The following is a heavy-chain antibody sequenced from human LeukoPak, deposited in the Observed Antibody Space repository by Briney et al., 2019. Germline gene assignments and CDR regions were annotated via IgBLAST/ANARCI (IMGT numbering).Heavy chain of an antibody. Sequence: ASVTVSFKASGYTFTSYGISWVRQAPGQGLEGMGWISAYNGNTNYAQKLQGRVTITTDTSTSTAYMELRSLRSDDTAVYYCARVVDSSGSKPDYWGQGTLVTVSS. CDR2: ISAYNGNT. V-gene: IGHV1-18*01. D-gene: IGHD3-22*01. CDR3: ARVVDSSGSKPDY. CDR1: GYTFTSYG. J-gene: IGHJ4*02.